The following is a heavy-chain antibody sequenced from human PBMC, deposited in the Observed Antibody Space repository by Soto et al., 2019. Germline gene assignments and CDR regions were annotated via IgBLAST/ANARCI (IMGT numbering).Heavy chain of an antibody. CDR2: ISGSGGST. CDR3: EAAFDYDSSGYYVGLFWRPDAFDI. D-gene: IGHD3-22*01. J-gene: IGHJ3*02. Sequence: HPGGSLRLSCAASGFTFSSYAMSWVRQAPGKGLEWVSAISGSGGSTYYADSVKGRFTISRDNSKNTLYLQMNSLRAEDTAVYYCEAAFDYDSSGYYVGLFWRPDAFDIWGQGTMVTVSS. CDR1: GFTFSSYA. V-gene: IGHV3-23*01.